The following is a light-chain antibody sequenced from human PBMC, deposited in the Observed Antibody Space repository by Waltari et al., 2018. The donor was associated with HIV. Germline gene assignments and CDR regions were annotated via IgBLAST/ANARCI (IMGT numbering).Light chain of an antibody. CDR2: KVS. V-gene: IGKV2-30*01. CDR3: MQGTHWPYT. CDR1: LSLVYSDGNTY. J-gene: IGKJ2*01. Sequence: DVVMTQSPLSLPVTLGQPASISCRSSLSLVYSDGNTYLGWFQQRPGQSPRRLVYKVSKRDSGVPDRFSGSGSGTGFTLKISRVEAEDVGVYYCMQGTHWPYTFGQGTKLEIK.